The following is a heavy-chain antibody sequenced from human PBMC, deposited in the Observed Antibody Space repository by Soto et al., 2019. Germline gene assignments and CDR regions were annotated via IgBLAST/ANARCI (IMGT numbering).Heavy chain of an antibody. CDR3: ASVPLVAGAGAPRGWFGP. Sequence: EMQLVESGGGLVQPGGSLRLSCAASGFTFSDHYMDWVRQAPGKGLEWVGRIRNKANSYATEYAASVKGRFTISRDDSKNSLCLQMNSLRTEDTAVYYCASVPLVAGAGAPRGWFGPWGQGTLVTVSS. D-gene: IGHD2-2*01. CDR2: IRNKANSYAT. V-gene: IGHV3-72*01. CDR1: GFTFSDHY. J-gene: IGHJ5*02.